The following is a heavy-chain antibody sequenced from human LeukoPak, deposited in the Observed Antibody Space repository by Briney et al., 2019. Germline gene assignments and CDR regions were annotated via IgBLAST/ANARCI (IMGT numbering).Heavy chain of an antibody. Sequence: PGGSLRLSCAASGFTFSSYAMSWVRQAPGKGLEWVSAISGSGGSTYYADSVKGRFTISRDNSKNTLYLQMNSLRAGDTAVYYCAKDTTFFITMVRGVNLYWGQGTLVTVSS. V-gene: IGHV3-23*01. D-gene: IGHD3-10*01. CDR3: AKDTTFFITMVRGVNLY. CDR2: ISGSGGST. J-gene: IGHJ4*02. CDR1: GFTFSSYA.